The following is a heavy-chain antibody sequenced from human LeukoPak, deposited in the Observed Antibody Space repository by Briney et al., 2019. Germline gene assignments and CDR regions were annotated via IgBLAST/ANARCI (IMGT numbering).Heavy chain of an antibody. V-gene: IGHV3-48*03. Sequence: QPGGSLRLSCAASGFTFSSYEMNWVRQAPGKGLEWVSYISSSGSTIYYADSVKGRFTISRDNSKNTLYLQVNSLRAEDTAVYYCAKASSGGWFGNLYHYYYMDVWGKGTTVTISS. D-gene: IGHD3-10*01. CDR1: GFTFSSYE. CDR2: ISSSGSTI. CDR3: AKASSGGWFGNLYHYYYMDV. J-gene: IGHJ6*03.